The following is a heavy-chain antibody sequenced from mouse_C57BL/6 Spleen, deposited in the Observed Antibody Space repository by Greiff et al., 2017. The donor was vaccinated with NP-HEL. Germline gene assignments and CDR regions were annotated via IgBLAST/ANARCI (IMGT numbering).Heavy chain of an antibody. V-gene: IGHV3-6*01. CDR3: AREGTRYYAMDY. CDR2: ISYDGSN. Sequence: DVKLQESGPGLVKPSQSLSLTCSVTGYSITSGYYWNWIRQFPGNKLEWMGYISYDGSNNYNPSLKNRISITRDTSKNQFFLKLNSVTTEDTATYYCAREGTRYYAMDYWGQGTSVTVSS. J-gene: IGHJ4*01. D-gene: IGHD3-1*01. CDR1: GYSITSGYY.